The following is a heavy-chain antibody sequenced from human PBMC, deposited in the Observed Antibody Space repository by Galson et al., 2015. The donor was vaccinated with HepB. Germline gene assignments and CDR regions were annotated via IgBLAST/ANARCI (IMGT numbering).Heavy chain of an antibody. V-gene: IGHV4-34*01. D-gene: IGHD6-19*01. CDR1: GGSFSGYY. CDR3: ARVISGWYGSFYYYYGLDV. J-gene: IGHJ6*02. CDR2: INHSGST. Sequence: ETLSPTCGVYGGSFSGYYWCWIRQPPGKGLAWIGEINHSGSTNYNPSLKSRVTISVDTPKIQCSLKLSSLTAADTAVYYCARVISGWYGSFYYYYGLDVWGQGTTVNVSS.